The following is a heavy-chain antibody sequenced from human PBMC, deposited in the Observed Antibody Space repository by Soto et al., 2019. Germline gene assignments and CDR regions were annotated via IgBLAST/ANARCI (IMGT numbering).Heavy chain of an antibody. V-gene: IGHV1-46*01. CDR3: ARDYVVVVPQNGSSGPVLCYYYYYMDV. CDR1: GYTFTSYY. D-gene: IGHD2-2*01. Sequence: ASVKVSCKASGYTFTSYYMHWVRQAPGQGLEWMGIINPSGGSTSYAQKFQGRVTMTRDTSTSTVYMELSSLRSDDTAVYYCARDYVVVVPQNGSSGPVLCYYYYYMDVWGKGTTVTVSS. J-gene: IGHJ6*03. CDR2: INPSGGST.